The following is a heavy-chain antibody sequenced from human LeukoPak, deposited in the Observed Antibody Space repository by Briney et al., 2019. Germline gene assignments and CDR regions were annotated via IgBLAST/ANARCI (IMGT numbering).Heavy chain of an antibody. CDR1: GGSFSGYY. CDR3: ARHTRDYPHRSDDD. Sequence: SETLSLTCAVYGGSFSGYYWSWIRQPPGKGLEWIGEINHSGSTNYNPSLKSRVTISVDTSKNQFSLKLSSVAAADTAVYYCARHTRDYPHRSDDDWGQGTLVTVSS. CDR2: INHSGST. J-gene: IGHJ4*02. V-gene: IGHV4-34*01. D-gene: IGHD3-16*01.